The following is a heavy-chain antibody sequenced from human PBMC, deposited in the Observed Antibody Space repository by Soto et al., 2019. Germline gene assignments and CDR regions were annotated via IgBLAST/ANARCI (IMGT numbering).Heavy chain of an antibody. CDR2: ITSDGRT. D-gene: IGHD4-17*01. J-gene: IGHJ4*02. Sequence: PGGSLRLSCAASGFTFSSYAMSWVRQAPGKWLEWVSIITSDGRTYYADSVKGRFTISRDNSKNTVYLQMNSLRAEDTAVYYCAKDYSTVTTDPLSVVLFDYWGQGXLVTVYS. V-gene: IGHV3-23*01. CDR1: GFTFSSYA. CDR3: AKDYSTVTTDPLSVVLFDY.